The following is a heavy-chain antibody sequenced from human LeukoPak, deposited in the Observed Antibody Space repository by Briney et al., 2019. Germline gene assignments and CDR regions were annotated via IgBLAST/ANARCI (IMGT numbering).Heavy chain of an antibody. V-gene: IGHV3-30-3*01. CDR3: LRFGELLGAFDI. D-gene: IGHD3-10*01. CDR2: ISYDGSNK. J-gene: IGHJ3*02. CDR1: GFTFSSYA. Sequence: GGSLRLSCAASGFTFSSYAMHWVRQAPGKGLEWVAVISYDGSNKYYADSVKGRFTISRDNSKNTLYLQMNSLRAEDTAVYYRLRFGELLGAFDIWGQGTMVTVSS.